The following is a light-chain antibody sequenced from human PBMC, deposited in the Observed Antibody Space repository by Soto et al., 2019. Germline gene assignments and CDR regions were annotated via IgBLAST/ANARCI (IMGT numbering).Light chain of an antibody. CDR3: QQSHSTPLT. CDR2: AAS. Sequence: DIPMTQSPSSLSASVGDRVTLTCGASQSISNFLNWYQQKPGKAPKPLIYAASSLQSGVPARFSGSGSGTDFTLTISSLQPEDFATYYCQQSHSTPLTFGGGTKVEMK. CDR1: QSISNF. V-gene: IGKV1-39*01. J-gene: IGKJ4*01.